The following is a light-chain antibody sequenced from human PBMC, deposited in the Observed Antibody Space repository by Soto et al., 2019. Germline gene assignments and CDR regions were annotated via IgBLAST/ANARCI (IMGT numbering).Light chain of an antibody. CDR1: SSDVGGYNY. CDR2: DVR. CDR3: SSYTGSNTPVV. Sequence: QSALTQPASVSGSPGQSITISCTGTSSDVGGYNYVSWYQQHPGKASNLIIFDVRNRPSGVSNRFSGSKSGNSASLTISGLQAEDEADYYCSSYTGSNTPVVFGGGTKLTVL. J-gene: IGLJ2*01. V-gene: IGLV2-14*01.